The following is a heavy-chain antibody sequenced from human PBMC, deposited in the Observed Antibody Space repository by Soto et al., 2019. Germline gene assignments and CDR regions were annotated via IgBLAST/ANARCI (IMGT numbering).Heavy chain of an antibody. CDR2: INPNSGGT. V-gene: IGHV1-2*04. Sequence: ASVKVSCKASGYTFTGYYMHWVRQAPGQGLEWMGWINPNSGGTNYAQKFQGWVTMTRDTSISTAYMELSRLRSEDTAVYYCARSPRPTGTTLYYFDSWRQRTLVTVSS. CDR1: GYTFTGYY. D-gene: IGHD1-1*01. J-gene: IGHJ4*02. CDR3: ARSPRPTGTTLYYFDS.